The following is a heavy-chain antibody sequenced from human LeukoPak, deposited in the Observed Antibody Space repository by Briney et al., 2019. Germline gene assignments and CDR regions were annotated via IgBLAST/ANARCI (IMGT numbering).Heavy chain of an antibody. CDR2: IGDGGGST. J-gene: IGHJ2*01. D-gene: IGHD2-21*01. CDR3: AKAIPYWYFDL. Sequence: GGSLRLSCAASGFTVSSYDMTWVRRAPGKGLEWVSSIGDGGGSTYADSVKGRFTISRDSSKNTLYLQMNSLRAEDTAIYYCAKAIPYWYFDLWGRGTLVTVSS. V-gene: IGHV3-23*01. CDR1: GFTVSSYD.